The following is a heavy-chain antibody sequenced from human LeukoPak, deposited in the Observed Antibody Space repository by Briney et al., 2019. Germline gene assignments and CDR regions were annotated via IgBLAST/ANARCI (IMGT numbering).Heavy chain of an antibody. D-gene: IGHD3-10*01. V-gene: IGHV4-34*01. J-gene: IGHJ4*02. Sequence: SETLSLTRAVYGGSFSGYYWSWIRQPPGKGLEWIGEINHSGSTNYNPSLKSRVTISVDTSKNQFSLKLSSVTAADTAVYYCARALYYYGSGSYLYWGQGTLVTVSS. CDR3: ARALYYYGSGSYLY. CDR2: INHSGST. CDR1: GGSFSGYY.